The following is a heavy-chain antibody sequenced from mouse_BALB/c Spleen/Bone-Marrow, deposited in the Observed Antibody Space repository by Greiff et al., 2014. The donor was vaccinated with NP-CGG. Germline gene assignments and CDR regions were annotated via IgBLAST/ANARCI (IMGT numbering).Heavy chain of an antibody. V-gene: IGHV5-4*02. J-gene: IGHJ3*01. CDR1: GFTLSDYY. CDR3: AREGDGAY. CDR2: ISDGGSYT. Sequence: VQLKESGGGLVKPGGSLKLSCAASGFTLSDYYMYWVRQTPEKRLEWVATISDGGSYTYYPDSVKGRFTISRDNAKNNLYLQMSSLKSEDTAMYYCAREGDGAYWGQGTLVTVSA. D-gene: IGHD3-3*01.